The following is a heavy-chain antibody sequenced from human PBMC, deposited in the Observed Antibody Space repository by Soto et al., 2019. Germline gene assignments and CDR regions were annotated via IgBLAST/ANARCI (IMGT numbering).Heavy chain of an antibody. Sequence: AAPRLSCADSGFSFTNVAMSWVREAPGKGLEWVAGIGASGDITWYADSVKGRLSISRDNSKDTLYLQLNSLRFEDTAVYYCAKDDFTDRGDDYFDYWGPGTLVTVSS. D-gene: IGHD2-21*02. V-gene: IGHV3-23*01. CDR1: GFSFTNVA. CDR3: AKDDFTDRGDDYFDY. CDR2: IGASGDIT. J-gene: IGHJ4*02.